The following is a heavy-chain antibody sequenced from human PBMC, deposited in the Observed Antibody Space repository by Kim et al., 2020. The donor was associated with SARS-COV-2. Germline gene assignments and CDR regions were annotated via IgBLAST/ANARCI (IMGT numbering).Heavy chain of an antibody. CDR2: ISSSSSYI. Sequence: GGSLRLSCAASGFTFSSYSMNWVRQAPGKGLEWVSSISSSSSYIYYADSVKGRFTISRDNAKNSLYLQMNSLRAEDTAVYYCARRSEYQLPNGYYYYGMDVWGQGTTVTVSS. D-gene: IGHD2-2*01. J-gene: IGHJ6*02. CDR3: ARRSEYQLPNGYYYYGMDV. V-gene: IGHV3-21*01. CDR1: GFTFSSYS.